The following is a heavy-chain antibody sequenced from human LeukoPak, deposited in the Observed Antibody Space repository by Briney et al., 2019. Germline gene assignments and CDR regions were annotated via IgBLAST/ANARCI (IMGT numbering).Heavy chain of an antibody. J-gene: IGHJ5*02. CDR1: GYIFTSYG. CDR3: ARSLGYCSGGSCYRPAYNWFDP. Sequence: EASVKVSCKASGYIFTSYGISWVRQDPGQGLEWMGWISAYNGNTNYAQKLQGRVTMTTDTSTSTAYMELRSLRSEDTAVYYCARSLGYCSGGSCYRPAYNWFDPWGQGTLVTVSS. D-gene: IGHD2-15*01. CDR2: ISAYNGNT. V-gene: IGHV1-18*01.